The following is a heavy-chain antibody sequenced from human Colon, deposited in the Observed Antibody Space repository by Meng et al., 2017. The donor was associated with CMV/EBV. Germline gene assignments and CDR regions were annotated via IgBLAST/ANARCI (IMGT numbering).Heavy chain of an antibody. V-gene: IGHV4-38-2*02. CDR3: ARDRPMTPEIDY. Sequence: GSLSLTCTVSGYSISSGYYWGWIRQPPGKGLEWIGSIYHSGSTYYNPSLKSRVTISVDTSKNQFSLKLSSVTAADTAVYYCARDRPMTPEIDYWGQGTLVTVSS. CDR1: GYSISSGYY. D-gene: IGHD3-22*01. J-gene: IGHJ4*02. CDR2: IYHSGST.